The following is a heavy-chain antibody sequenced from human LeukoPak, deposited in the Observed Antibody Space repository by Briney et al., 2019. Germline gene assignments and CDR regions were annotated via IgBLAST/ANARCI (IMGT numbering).Heavy chain of an antibody. CDR2: IDASGNYI. CDR1: GFTFSTYN. Sequence: PGGSLRLSCAASGFTFSTYNMNWVRQAPGKGLEWVSFIDASGNYIQYADSMKGRFTISRDNAQNSLFLQLNSLRVEDTAVYYCARDKGVAIRAYDIWGQGTMVTVSS. J-gene: IGHJ3*02. CDR3: ARDKGVAIRAYDI. D-gene: IGHD3-22*01. V-gene: IGHV3-21*06.